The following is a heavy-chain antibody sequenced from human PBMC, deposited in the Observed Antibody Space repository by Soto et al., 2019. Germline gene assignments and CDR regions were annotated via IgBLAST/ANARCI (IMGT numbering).Heavy chain of an antibody. CDR3: ARARAIFGVVYYFDY. Sequence: LSLTCTVSGGSVSSGSYYWSWIRQPPGKGLEWIGYIYYSGSTNYNPSLKSRVTISVDTSKNQFSLKLSSVTAADTAVYYCARARAIFGVVYYFDYWGQGTLVTVSS. V-gene: IGHV4-61*01. D-gene: IGHD3-3*01. CDR1: GGSVSSGSYY. CDR2: IYYSGST. J-gene: IGHJ4*02.